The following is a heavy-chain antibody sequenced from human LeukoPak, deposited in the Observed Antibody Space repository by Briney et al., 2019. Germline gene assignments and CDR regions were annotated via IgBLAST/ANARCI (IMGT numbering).Heavy chain of an antibody. Sequence: GASVKVSCKASGYTFTGYYMRWVRQAPGQGLEWMGWINPNSGGTNYAQRFQGRVTMTRDTSISTAYMELSRLRSDDTAVYYCARGGSVYDYVWGSYRSYAFDIWGQGTMVTVSS. V-gene: IGHV1-2*02. CDR3: ARGGSVYDYVWGSYRSYAFDI. J-gene: IGHJ3*02. CDR2: INPNSGGT. CDR1: GYTFTGYY. D-gene: IGHD3-16*02.